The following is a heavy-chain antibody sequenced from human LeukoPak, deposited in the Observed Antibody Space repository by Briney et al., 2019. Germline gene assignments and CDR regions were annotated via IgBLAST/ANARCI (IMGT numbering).Heavy chain of an antibody. D-gene: IGHD6-13*01. CDR2: ISGSGGST. CDR3: AKSPTSGYSSSANWFDH. V-gene: IGHV3-23*01. Sequence: GRSLTPSRAAAGLTFSSDGMSWVSQAPGKGLEWVSAISGSGGSTYYADSVKGRFTISRDNSKNTLYLQMNSLRAEDTAVYYCAKSPTSGYSSSANWFDHWGQGTLVTVSS. CDR1: GLTFSSDG. J-gene: IGHJ5*02.